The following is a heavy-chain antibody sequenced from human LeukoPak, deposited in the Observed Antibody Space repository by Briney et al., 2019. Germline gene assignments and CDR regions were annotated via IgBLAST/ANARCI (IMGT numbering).Heavy chain of an antibody. J-gene: IGHJ4*02. CDR2: ITDSGVNT. CDR3: AKGYRGSYDY. V-gene: IGHV3-23*01. D-gene: IGHD1-26*01. CDR1: GFTFNSYA. Sequence: GGSLRLSCAASGFTFNSYAMAWVRQAPEKGLEWVSSITDSGVNTYYADSVKGRFTISRDNSKNTLYLQMNSLRAEDTAVYYCAKGYRGSYDYWGQGTLVTVSS.